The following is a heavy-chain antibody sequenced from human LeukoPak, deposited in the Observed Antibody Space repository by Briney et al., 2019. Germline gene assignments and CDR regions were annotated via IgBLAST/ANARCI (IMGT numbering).Heavy chain of an antibody. J-gene: IGHJ6*02. Sequence: GGSLRLSCAASGFTFSSYGMHWVRQAPGKGLEWVAVISYDGSNKYYADSVKGQFTISRDNSKNTLYLQMNSLKTEDTAVYYCTTGSLHYYGSGSYVSGNYYYGMDVWGQGTTVTVSS. CDR3: TTGSLHYYGSGSYVSGNYYYGMDV. CDR1: GFTFSSYG. V-gene: IGHV3-30-3*01. D-gene: IGHD3-10*01. CDR2: ISYDGSNK.